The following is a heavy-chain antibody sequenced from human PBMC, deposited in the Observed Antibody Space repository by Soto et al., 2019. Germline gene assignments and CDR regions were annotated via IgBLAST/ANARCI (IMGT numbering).Heavy chain of an antibody. J-gene: IGHJ4*02. CDR1: GFTFSSYG. CDR2: ISYDGSNK. CDR3: AKVPPPSYSSSWAAFDY. Sequence: GGSLRLSCAASGFTFSSYGMHWVRQAPGKGLEWVAVISYDGSNKYYADSVKGRFTISRDNSKNTLYLQMNSLRAEDTAVYYCAKVPPPSYSSSWAAFDYWGQGTLVTVSS. V-gene: IGHV3-30*18. D-gene: IGHD6-13*01.